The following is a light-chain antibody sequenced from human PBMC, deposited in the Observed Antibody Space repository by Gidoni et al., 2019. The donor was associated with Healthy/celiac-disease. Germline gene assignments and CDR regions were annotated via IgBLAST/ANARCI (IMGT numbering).Light chain of an antibody. CDR2: AAS. J-gene: IGKJ1*01. CDR1: QSISSY. Sequence: DIQMTQSPSSLSASVGDRVTITCRASQSISSYLNWYQQKPGKAPKLLIYAASRLQSGVPSRFSGSGSGTDFTLTISSLQPEDFATYYCQQSYSTPPWTFXQXTKVEIK. CDR3: QQSYSTPPWT. V-gene: IGKV1-39*01.